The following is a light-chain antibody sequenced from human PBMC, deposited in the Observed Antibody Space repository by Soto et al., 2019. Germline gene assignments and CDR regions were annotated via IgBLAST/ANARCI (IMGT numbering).Light chain of an antibody. Sequence: QSVLTQSSSASASLGSSVKLTCTLSSGHSSYIIAWHQQQPGKAPRYLMKLEGSGSYNKGNGVPDRYSGSSSGADRYLTIAILQYEDEADYYCETWHSNTPTVFGGGSKVTVL. CDR3: ETWHSNTPTV. V-gene: IGLV4-60*02. CDR2: LEGSGSY. CDR1: SGHSSYI. J-gene: IGLJ3*02.